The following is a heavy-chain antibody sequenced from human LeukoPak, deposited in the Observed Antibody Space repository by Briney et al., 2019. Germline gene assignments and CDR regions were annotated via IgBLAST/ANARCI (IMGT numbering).Heavy chain of an antibody. CDR2: IIPIFGTT. V-gene: IGHV1-69*13. D-gene: IGHD6-13*01. J-gene: IGHJ4*02. Sequence: ASVKVSCKASGCTFSSYAISWVRQAPGQGLEWMGGIIPIFGTTNYAQKFQGRVTITADESTSTAYMELSSLRSEDTAVYYCARATPRSSWPTGFNYWGQGTLVTVSS. CDR1: GCTFSSYA. CDR3: ARATPRSSWPTGFNY.